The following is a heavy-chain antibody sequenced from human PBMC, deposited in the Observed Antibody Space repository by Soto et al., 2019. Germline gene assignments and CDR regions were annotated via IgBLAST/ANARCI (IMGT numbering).Heavy chain of an antibody. Sequence: ASVKVSCKASGYTFTTYGINWVRQAPGQGLEWMGWISAYNGNTNYAQKLQGRVTMTTDTSTSTAYMELRSLRSDDTAVYYCARDVGGSGYYYTYYYYGMDVWGQGTTVTVSS. CDR3: ARDVGGSGYYYTYYYYGMDV. V-gene: IGHV1-18*01. J-gene: IGHJ6*02. CDR2: ISAYNGNT. D-gene: IGHD3-22*01. CDR1: GYTFTTYG.